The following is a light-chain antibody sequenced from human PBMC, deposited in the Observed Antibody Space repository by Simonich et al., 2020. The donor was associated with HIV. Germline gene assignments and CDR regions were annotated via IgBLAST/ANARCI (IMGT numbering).Light chain of an antibody. CDR1: QSVSSN. CDR3: QQYNNWPLF. CDR2: FAS. J-gene: IGKJ2*01. V-gene: IGKV3-15*01. Sequence: EIVMPQSPATLSVSPGERVTLSCRASQSVSSNLAWYQQKPGQSPRLFIYFASIRSTGIPSRFSGSGSGTEFTLTISSMQSEDFAVYYCQQYNNWPLFFGQGTKLEIK.